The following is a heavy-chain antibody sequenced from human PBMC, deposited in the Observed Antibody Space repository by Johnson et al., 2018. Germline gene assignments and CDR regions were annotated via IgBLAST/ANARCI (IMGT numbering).Heavy chain of an antibody. CDR1: GFTFSSYW. CDR3: ASVPLAGYFQY. Sequence: EVQLVESGGGLVQPGGSLRLSCAASGFTFSSYWMSWVRQAPGKGLEWVANIKQDGSEKYYVDSVKGRFTISRDNAKNSLYLQMNSLRAEDTAVYYCASVPLAGYFQYWGQGTTVTVSS. V-gene: IGHV3-7*01. D-gene: IGHD5-18*01. CDR2: IKQDGSEK. J-gene: IGHJ6*02.